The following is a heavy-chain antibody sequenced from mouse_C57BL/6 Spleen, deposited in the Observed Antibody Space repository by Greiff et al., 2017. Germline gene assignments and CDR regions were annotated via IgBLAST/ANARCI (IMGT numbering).Heavy chain of an antibody. Sequence: VHVKQSGAELVRPGASVKLSCTASGFNIKDYYMHWVKQRPEQGLEWIGRIDPEDGDTEYAPKFQGKATMTADTSSNTAYLQLSSLTSEDTAVYYCTTHYGSSYDFDYWGQGTTLTVSS. CDR1: GFNIKDYY. J-gene: IGHJ2*01. V-gene: IGHV14-1*01. CDR2: IDPEDGDT. CDR3: TTHYGSSYDFDY. D-gene: IGHD1-1*01.